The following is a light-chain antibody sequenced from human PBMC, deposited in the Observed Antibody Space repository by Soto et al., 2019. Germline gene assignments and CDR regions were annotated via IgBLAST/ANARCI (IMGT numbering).Light chain of an antibody. J-gene: IGKJ1*01. V-gene: IGKV3-20*01. CDR3: QQYGSSGT. Sequence: EIASTQSPGTLSLSPGDIATLSCRASQSVSNNYLAWYQQKPGQAPRILIYGASNRATGIPDRFSGSGSGTDFTLTISRLEPEDFAVYYCQQYGSSGTLGQGTKVDIK. CDR1: QSVSNNY. CDR2: GAS.